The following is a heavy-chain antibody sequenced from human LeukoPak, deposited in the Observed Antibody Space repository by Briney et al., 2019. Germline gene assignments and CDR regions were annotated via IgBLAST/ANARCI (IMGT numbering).Heavy chain of an antibody. CDR1: GFIVSSNY. J-gene: IGHJ4*02. D-gene: IGHD3-3*01. V-gene: IGHV3-53*01. CDR2: IYGGGDT. Sequence: GGSLRLSCAASGFIVSSNYMGWVRQAPGNGLEWVSLIYGGGDTYYADSVKGRFTISRDSSKNTLYLQMNSLRAEDTAVYYCARFWSGYPFDSWGQGTLVTVSS. CDR3: ARFWSGYPFDS.